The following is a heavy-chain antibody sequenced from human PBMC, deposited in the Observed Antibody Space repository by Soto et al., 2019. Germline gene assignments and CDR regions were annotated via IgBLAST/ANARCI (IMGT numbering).Heavy chain of an antibody. CDR2: IITIFGTA. J-gene: IGHJ4*02. Sequence: SVKVSCKASGGTFSSYAISWVRQAPGQGLEWMGGIITIFGTANYAQKFQGRVTITRDTSASTAYMELSSLRSEDTAVYYCASPGPIAAAGTFDYWGQGTLVTVSS. D-gene: IGHD6-13*01. CDR3: ASPGPIAAAGTFDY. CDR1: GGTFSSYA. V-gene: IGHV1-69*05.